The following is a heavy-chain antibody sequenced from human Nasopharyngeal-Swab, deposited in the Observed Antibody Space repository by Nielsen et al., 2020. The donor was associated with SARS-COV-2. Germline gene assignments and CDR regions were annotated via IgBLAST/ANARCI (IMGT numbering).Heavy chain of an antibody. Sequence: WIRQPPGKGLEWVGRIKSKTDGGTTDYAAPVKGRFTISRDDSKNTLYLQMNSLRAEDTAVYYCASVNEDSSGYPYYYYGMDVWGQGTTVTVSS. CDR2: IKSKTDGGTT. J-gene: IGHJ6*02. CDR3: ASVNEDSSGYPYYYYGMDV. D-gene: IGHD3-22*01. V-gene: IGHV3-15*05.